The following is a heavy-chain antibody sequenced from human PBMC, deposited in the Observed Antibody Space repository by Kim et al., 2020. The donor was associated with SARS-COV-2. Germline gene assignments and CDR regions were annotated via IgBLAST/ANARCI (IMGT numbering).Heavy chain of an antibody. Sequence: GGSLRLSCAASGFNFSSDSMNWVRQAPGKGLEWVSSISSSSSYIYYADSVKGRFSISRDNAKNSLYLQMNSLRAEDTAVYYCARDFRDRGTSSSWYLDYYYYMDVWGKGTTVTVSS. J-gene: IGHJ6*03. CDR1: GFNFSSDS. D-gene: IGHD6-13*01. V-gene: IGHV3-21*01. CDR3: ARDFRDRGTSSSWYLDYYYYMDV. CDR2: ISSSSSYI.